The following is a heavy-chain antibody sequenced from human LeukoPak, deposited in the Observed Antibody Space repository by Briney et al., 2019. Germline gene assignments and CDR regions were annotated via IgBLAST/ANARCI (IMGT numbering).Heavy chain of an antibody. D-gene: IGHD2-2*01. CDR1: GYPFIGNY. CDR2: INPNSGGT. Sequence: GASVKVSCKASGYPFIGNYIHWVRQAPGQGLEWMGWINPNSGGTNYAQKFQGRVTMTRDTSISTAYMELSRLRSDDTAVYYCAREIIVVPAAMPLDPWGQGTLVTVSS. CDR3: AREIIVVPAAMPLDP. J-gene: IGHJ5*02. V-gene: IGHV1-2*02.